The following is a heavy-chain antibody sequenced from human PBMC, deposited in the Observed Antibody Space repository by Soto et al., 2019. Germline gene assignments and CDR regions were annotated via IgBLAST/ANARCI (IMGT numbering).Heavy chain of an antibody. J-gene: IGHJ6*02. CDR1: GDSVSRNSVA. V-gene: IGHV6-1*01. D-gene: IGHD2-15*01. CDR2: TYYRSKWYN. Sequence: SQTLSLTCAISGDSVSRNSVAWNWIRQSPSRGLEWLGRTYYRSKWYNNYAESVKSRITINPDTSKNQFSLQLNSVTPEDTAVYYCARGQADYYAMDVWGQGTTVPVSS. CDR3: ARGQADYYAMDV.